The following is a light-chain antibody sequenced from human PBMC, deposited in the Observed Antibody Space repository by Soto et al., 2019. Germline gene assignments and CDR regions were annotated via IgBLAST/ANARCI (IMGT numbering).Light chain of an antibody. J-gene: IGKJ1*01. CDR1: QSVSSSY. CDR3: QQDGSSPT. V-gene: IGKV3-20*01. Sequence: IVLTPSPGTLSLSPGERATLSCRASQSVSSSYLAWYQQKPGQAPRLLIYGASSRATGIPDRFSGSGSGTDFTLTTSGLEHEDYAVYYCQQDGSSPTFGQGTKVEIK. CDR2: GAS.